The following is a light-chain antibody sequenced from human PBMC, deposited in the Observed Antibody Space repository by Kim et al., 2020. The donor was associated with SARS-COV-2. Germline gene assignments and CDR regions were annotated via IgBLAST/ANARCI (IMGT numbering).Light chain of an antibody. CDR1: QGISNY. CDR2: AAS. Sequence: SASVGDRVTITCRASQGISNYLNWYQQKPGTAPELLIYAASSLQSGVPSRFSGSGSGTDFTLTISSLQPGDFTTYYCQQSYSTPYTFGQGTRLEI. V-gene: IGKV1-39*01. J-gene: IGKJ2*01. CDR3: QQSYSTPYT.